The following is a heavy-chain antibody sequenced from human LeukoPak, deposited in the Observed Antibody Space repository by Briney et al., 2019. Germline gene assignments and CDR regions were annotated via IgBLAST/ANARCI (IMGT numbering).Heavy chain of an antibody. D-gene: IGHD5-24*01. V-gene: IGHV1-46*01. J-gene: IGHJ4*02. CDR3: TRGSRWLGDY. Sequence: ASVTVSCKASGYRFTSYYMHWIRQAPGQGLEWMGVINTSGGSTSYEQKFQDRVTMTKDTSTSTVYMELSSLRAEDTAVYYCTRGSRWLGDYWGQGTLVTVSS. CDR2: INTSGGST. CDR1: GYRFTSYY.